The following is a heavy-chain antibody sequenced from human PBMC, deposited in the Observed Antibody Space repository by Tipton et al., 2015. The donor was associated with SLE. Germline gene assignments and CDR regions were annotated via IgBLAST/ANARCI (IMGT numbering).Heavy chain of an antibody. D-gene: IGHD5/OR15-5a*01. CDR2: IYSSVNI. J-gene: IGHJ3*02. V-gene: IGHV4-31*03. CDR1: GGSINSGGYY. CDR3: AREVNIVDDSDAFDI. Sequence: TLSLTCTVSGGSINSGGYYWSWIRQYPGKGLEWLAYIYSSVNIYYNPSLKSRVTISVDTSKNQFSLKLGSVTAADTAVYYCAREVNIVDDSDAFDIWGQGTMVTVSP.